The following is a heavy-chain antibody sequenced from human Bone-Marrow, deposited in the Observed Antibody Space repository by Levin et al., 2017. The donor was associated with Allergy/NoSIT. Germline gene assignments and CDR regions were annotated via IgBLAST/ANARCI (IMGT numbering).Heavy chain of an antibody. Sequence: PGGSLRLSCAVSGSTFSSYSMNWVRQAPGKGLEWVSYISSSSSFIYYAESVKGRFTISRDNAEQSLFLQMNSLRAEDTAVYYCATDYYGDFYFDNWGQGTLVTVSS. V-gene: IGHV3-48*01. CDR2: ISSSSSFI. D-gene: IGHD4-17*01. J-gene: IGHJ4*02. CDR1: GSTFSSYS. CDR3: ATDYYGDFYFDN.